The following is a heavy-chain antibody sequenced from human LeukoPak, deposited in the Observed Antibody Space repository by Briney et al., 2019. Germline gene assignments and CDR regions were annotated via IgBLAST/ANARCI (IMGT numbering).Heavy chain of an antibody. J-gene: IGHJ4*02. CDR1: GFTFSSYA. CDR2: ISGSGGST. D-gene: IGHD5-18*01. V-gene: IGHV3-23*01. CDR3: AKGNSYGFTKTAGEFDY. Sequence: GGSLRLSCAASGFTFSSYAMSWVRQAPGKGLEWVSAISGSGGSTYYADSVKGRFTISRDNSKNTLYLQMNSLRAEDTAVYYRAKGNSYGFTKTAGEFDYWGQGTLVTVSS.